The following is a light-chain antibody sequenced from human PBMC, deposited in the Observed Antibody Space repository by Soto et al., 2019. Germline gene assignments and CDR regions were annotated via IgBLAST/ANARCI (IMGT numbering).Light chain of an antibody. J-gene: IGKJ4*01. CDR2: WAS. V-gene: IGKV4-1*01. CDR1: QSVLLTSNNKNY. Sequence: DIVMTQSPDSLAVSLGERATINCKSSQSVLLTSNNKNYLAWYQQKPGQPPKVLISWASTRESGVPDRFSGSRSGTEFTLTIASLQAEDVVVYYCQQYYTTLTFGGGTKVEIK. CDR3: QQYYTTLT.